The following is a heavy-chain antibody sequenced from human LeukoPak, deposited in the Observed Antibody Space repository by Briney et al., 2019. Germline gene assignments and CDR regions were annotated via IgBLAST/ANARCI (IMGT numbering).Heavy chain of an antibody. CDR1: AFAFSNHA. D-gene: IGHD4-17*01. J-gene: IGHJ4*02. Sequence: GGSLRLSCTASAFAFSNHAMSWVRQAPGKGLEWVSSISISGGTTYYTDSVKGRFTISRENSKSTLYLQMNNLRADDTAVYYCANEIRPNDYWGQGTLVTVSS. CDR3: ANEIRPNDY. V-gene: IGHV3-23*01. CDR2: ISISGGTT.